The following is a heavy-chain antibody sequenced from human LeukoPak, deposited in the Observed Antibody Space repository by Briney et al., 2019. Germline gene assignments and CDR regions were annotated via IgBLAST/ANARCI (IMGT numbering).Heavy chain of an antibody. CDR2: IHYSGST. V-gene: IGHV4-59*01. CDR3: ARYGSGSYHVDY. Sequence: SETLSLTCTVSGGSISGYYWSWIRQPPGKGLEWIGFIHYSGSTNYNPSLKSRVTISVDTSKNQFSLKLSSLTAADTAVYYCARYGSGSYHVDYWGRGTLVTVSS. CDR1: GGSISGYY. D-gene: IGHD3-10*01. J-gene: IGHJ4*02.